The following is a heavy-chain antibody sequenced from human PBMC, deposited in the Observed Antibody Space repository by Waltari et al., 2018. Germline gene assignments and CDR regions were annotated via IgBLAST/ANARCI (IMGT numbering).Heavy chain of an antibody. D-gene: IGHD1-1*01. V-gene: IGHV3-21*01. CDR1: GFTFRSLS. CDR3: ARDGTPGGYYYYGMDV. J-gene: IGHJ6*02. CDR2: ISSSSSYI. Sequence: EVQLVESGGGLVKPGGSLRRSCAVYGFTFRSLSLYWVRQAPGKGLEWVSSISSSSSYIEYADSVKGRFTISRDNAKNSVFLHMNSLRAEDTAVYFCARDGTPGGYYYYGMDVWGQGTTVTVSS.